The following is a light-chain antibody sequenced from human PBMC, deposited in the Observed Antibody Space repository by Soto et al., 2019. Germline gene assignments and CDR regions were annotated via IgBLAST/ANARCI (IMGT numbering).Light chain of an antibody. CDR2: DAS. J-gene: IGKJ1*01. CDR3: QQYNTYWT. CDR1: QTISHW. Sequence: DIHLTQSPSTLSASVGDRVTITCRANQTISHWLAWYQQKPGKAPKLLIFDASNLENGVPSRFSGSGSGTEFTLTITGLQPDDFATYYCQQYNTYWTFGQGTKVEI. V-gene: IGKV1-5*01.